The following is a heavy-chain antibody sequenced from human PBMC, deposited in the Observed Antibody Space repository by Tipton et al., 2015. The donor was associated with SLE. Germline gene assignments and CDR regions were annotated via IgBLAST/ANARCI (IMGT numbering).Heavy chain of an antibody. D-gene: IGHD6-6*01. CDR2: IVGGGTRT. CDR3: AKELSSISRGSFDD. J-gene: IGHJ4*02. V-gene: IGHV3-23*01. CDR1: GFTFSSYA. Sequence: SLRLSCAASGFTFSSYAMNWVRQAPGKGLEWVSGIVGGGTRTFYSDSVKGRFIVSRDNFKNTLHLQMTNLRTEDTAVYYCAKELSSISRGSFDDWGQGTLVSVSS.